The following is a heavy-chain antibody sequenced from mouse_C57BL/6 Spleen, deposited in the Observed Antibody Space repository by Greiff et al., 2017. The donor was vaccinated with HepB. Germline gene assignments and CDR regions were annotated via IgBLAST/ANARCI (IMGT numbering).Heavy chain of an antibody. J-gene: IGHJ3*01. CDR1: GYTFTSYW. Sequence: QVQLQQPGAELVKPGASVKLSCKASGYTFTSYWMHWVKQRPGPGLEWIGMIHPNSGSTNYNEKFKSKATLTVDKSSSTAYMQLSSLTSEDSAVYYCARYYDGYYPWFAYWGQGTLVTVSA. V-gene: IGHV1-64*01. CDR2: IHPNSGST. CDR3: ARYYDGYYPWFAY. D-gene: IGHD2-3*01.